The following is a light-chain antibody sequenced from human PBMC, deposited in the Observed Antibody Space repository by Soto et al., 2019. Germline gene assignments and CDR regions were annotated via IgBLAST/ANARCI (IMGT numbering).Light chain of an antibody. CDR2: EGN. CDR3: CSFAVSTTFV. V-gene: IGLV2-23*03. Sequence: QSALTQPASVSGSPGQSITLSCAGTSSDVGSYNLVSWYQQHPGKAPKLMIYEGNKRPSGVSNRFSGSKSGNTASLTISGLQAEDGVDYYCCSFAVSTTFVFGAVTKVTVL. J-gene: IGLJ1*01. CDR1: SSDVGSYNL.